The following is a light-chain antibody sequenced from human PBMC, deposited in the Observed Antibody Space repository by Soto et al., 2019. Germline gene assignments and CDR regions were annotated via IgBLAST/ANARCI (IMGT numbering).Light chain of an antibody. CDR1: QSVSSNY. Sequence: EVMLTQSPGTLSLSPGERATLSCRASQSVSSNYLAWYQQKSGQAPRLLIYGASNRATGIPDRFSGSGSGTDFNLTIRRLEPEDVAVSYCQQYDTSPRTFGQGTKVEFK. CDR3: QQYDTSPRT. J-gene: IGKJ1*01. V-gene: IGKV3-20*01. CDR2: GAS.